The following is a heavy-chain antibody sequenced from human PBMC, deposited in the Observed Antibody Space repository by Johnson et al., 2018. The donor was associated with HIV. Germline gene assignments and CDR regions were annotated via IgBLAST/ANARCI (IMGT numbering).Heavy chain of an antibody. CDR3: AREVIVAGHGGAFDI. J-gene: IGHJ3*02. D-gene: IGHD5-12*01. Sequence: QVQLVESGGGLVKPGGSLRLSCAASGFTFSDYYMNWISQAPGKELEWVSYISSSGSSIYYADSVKGRFTISRDNAKNSLYLQMISLRAEDMAFYYCAREVIVAGHGGAFDIWGQGTMVTVSS. CDR1: GFTFSDYY. V-gene: IGHV3-11*01. CDR2: ISSSGSSI.